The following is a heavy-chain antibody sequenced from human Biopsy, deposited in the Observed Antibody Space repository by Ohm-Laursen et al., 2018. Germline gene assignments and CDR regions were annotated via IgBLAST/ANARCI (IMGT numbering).Heavy chain of an antibody. CDR2: VYYSGGT. D-gene: IGHD2/OR15-2a*01. V-gene: IGHV4-61*01. J-gene: IGHJ6*02. Sequence: SETLSLTCTVSGGSISSGFYYWSWIRQPPGKGLEWIGHVYYSGGTNYNPSLKSRVTISVDTSKNQFSLRLNSVTAADTAVYYCARATNSTGWPYYYFYGMDVWGQGTTVTVSS. CDR3: ARATNSTGWPYYYFYGMDV. CDR1: GGSISSGFYY.